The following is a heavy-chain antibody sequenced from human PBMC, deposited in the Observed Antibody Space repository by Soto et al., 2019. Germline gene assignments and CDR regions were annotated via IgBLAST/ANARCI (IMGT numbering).Heavy chain of an antibody. CDR3: TTRGEEMGVVAAGWYYYYGMDV. V-gene: IGHV3-15*07. CDR2: IKTKTDGGTT. Sequence: GGSLRLSCAASGFTFSNAWMNWVRQAPGKGLEWVGRIKTKTDGGTTDYAAPVKGRFTISRDDSKNTMYLQMNSLKTEDTAVYYCTTRGEEMGVVAAGWYYYYGMDVWGRGTTVTVSS. CDR1: GFTFSNAW. J-gene: IGHJ6*02. D-gene: IGHD6-13*01.